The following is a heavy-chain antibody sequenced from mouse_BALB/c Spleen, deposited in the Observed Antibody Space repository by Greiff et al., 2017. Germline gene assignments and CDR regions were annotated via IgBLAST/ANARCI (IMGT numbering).Heavy chain of an antibody. J-gene: IGHJ3*01. CDR1: GFAFSSYD. CDR2: ISSGGGST. D-gene: IGHD2-1*01. Sequence: EVKVVESGGGLVKPGGSLKLSCAASGFAFSSYDMSWVRQTPEKRLEWVAYISSGGGSTYYPDTVKGRFTISRDNAKNTLYLQMSSLKSEDTAMYYCARQRYGNYGFAYWGQGTLVTVSA. V-gene: IGHV5-12-1*01. CDR3: ARQRYGNYGFAY.